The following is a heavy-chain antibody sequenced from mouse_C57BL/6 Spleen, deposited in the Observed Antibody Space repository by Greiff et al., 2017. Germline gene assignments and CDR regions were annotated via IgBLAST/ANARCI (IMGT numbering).Heavy chain of an antibody. V-gene: IGHV1-82*01. Sequence: VQLQQSGPEVVKPGASVKISCKASGYAFSSSWMNWVKQRPGKGLEWIGRIYPGDGDTNYNGKFKGKATLTADKSSSTAYMQLSSLTSEDSAVYFCARSGYSNYGYWYFDVWGKGTTVTVSA. J-gene: IGHJ1*03. CDR2: IYPGDGDT. CDR1: GYAFSSSW. CDR3: ARSGYSNYGYWYFDV. D-gene: IGHD2-5*01.